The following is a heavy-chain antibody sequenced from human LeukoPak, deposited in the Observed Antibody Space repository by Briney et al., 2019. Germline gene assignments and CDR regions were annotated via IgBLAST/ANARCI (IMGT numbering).Heavy chain of an antibody. J-gene: IGHJ4*02. CDR2: ISGSGGNT. CDR1: GFTFKNYA. CDR3: ARGDPHGY. Sequence: RGSLRLSCAASGFTFKNYAMNWVRQAPGKGLEWVSAISGSGGNTYYADSVKGRFTISRDNSKNTLYLQMNSLRAEDTAVYYCARGDPHGYWGQGTLVTVSS. D-gene: IGHD3-16*01. V-gene: IGHV3-23*01.